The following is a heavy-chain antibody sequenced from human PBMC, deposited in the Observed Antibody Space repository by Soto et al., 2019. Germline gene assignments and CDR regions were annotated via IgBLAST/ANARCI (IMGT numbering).Heavy chain of an antibody. Sequence: SGPTLVNPTETLTLTCTVSGFSLSNARMGVSWIRQPPGKALEWLAHIFANDEESHNTSLKSRLTITKDASKNQVVLTMTNMEPVDTATYYCAHSGINDFWSGYYTGERDYYYGMDVWGQGTTVTVSS. CDR1: GFSLSNARMG. D-gene: IGHD3-3*01. CDR2: IFANDEE. V-gene: IGHV2-26*01. J-gene: IGHJ6*02. CDR3: AHSGINDFWSGYYTGERDYYYGMDV.